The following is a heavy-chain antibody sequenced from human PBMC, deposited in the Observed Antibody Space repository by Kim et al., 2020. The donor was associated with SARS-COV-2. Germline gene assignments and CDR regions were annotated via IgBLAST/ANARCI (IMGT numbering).Heavy chain of an antibody. Sequence: GGSLRLSCAASGFTFSSYSMNWVRQAPGKGLEWVSSISSSSSYIYYADSVKGRFTISRDNAKNSLYLQMNSLRAEDTAVYYCARDPRDRYGLDVDYWGQGTLVTVSS. V-gene: IGHV3-21*01. CDR3: ARDPRDRYGLDVDY. D-gene: IGHD5-18*01. CDR1: GFTFSSYS. J-gene: IGHJ4*02. CDR2: ISSSSSYI.